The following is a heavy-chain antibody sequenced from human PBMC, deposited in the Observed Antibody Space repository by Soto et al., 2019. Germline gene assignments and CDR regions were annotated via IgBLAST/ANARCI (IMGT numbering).Heavy chain of an antibody. Sequence: PGGSLRLSCAASGFTFSTYAMNWVRQAPGKGLEWVSAISGSGGSTYYADSVKGRFTISRDNSKNTLYLQMNSLRAEDTAVYYCAKVAVGAEYYFDYWGQGTLVTVSS. CDR2: ISGSGGST. CDR1: GFTFSTYA. CDR3: AKVAVGAEYYFDY. J-gene: IGHJ4*02. V-gene: IGHV3-23*01. D-gene: IGHD1-26*01.